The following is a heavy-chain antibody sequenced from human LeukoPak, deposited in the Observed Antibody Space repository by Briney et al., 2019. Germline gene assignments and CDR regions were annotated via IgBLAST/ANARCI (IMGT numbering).Heavy chain of an antibody. CDR2: IFPDDSDT. D-gene: IGHD6-13*01. CDR1: GYIFTAYW. V-gene: IGHV5-51*01. J-gene: IGHJ5*01. Sequence: GESLKISCKASGYIFTAYWVGWVRQLPGQGLEWMGFIFPDDSDTRYSPSFEGQVTISADKSTRTAYLQWSSLQASDTAMYYCARPRWYCSMSGGWFDSWGQGTLVTVSS. CDR3: ARPRWYCSMSGGWFDS.